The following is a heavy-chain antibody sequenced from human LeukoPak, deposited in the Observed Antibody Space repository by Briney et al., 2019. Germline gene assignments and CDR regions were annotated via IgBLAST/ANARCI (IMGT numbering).Heavy chain of an antibody. CDR1: GFTFSSYS. D-gene: IGHD3-22*01. J-gene: IGHJ4*02. CDR3: AKGPNYYDSSGYYDY. CDR2: ISSSSSYI. Sequence: GGSLRLSCAASGFTFSSYSMNWVRQAPGKGLEWVSSISSSSSYIYYADSVKGRFTISRDNAKNSLYLQMHSLRAEDTAVYYCAKGPNYYDSSGYYDYWGQGTLVTVSS. V-gene: IGHV3-21*01.